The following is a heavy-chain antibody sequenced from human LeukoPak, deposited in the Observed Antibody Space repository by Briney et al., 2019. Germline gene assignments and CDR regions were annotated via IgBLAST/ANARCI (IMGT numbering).Heavy chain of an antibody. J-gene: IGHJ5*02. CDR1: GFTFSSYW. CDR2: IKQDGSEK. V-gene: IGHV3-7*01. CDR3: ARDPYYDILTGYPRGDWFDP. D-gene: IGHD3-9*01. Sequence: TGGSLRLSCAASGFTFSSYWMSWVRQAPGKGLEWVANIKQDGSEKYYVDSVKGRFTISRDNAKNSLYLQMNSLRDEDTAVYYCARDPYYDILTGYPRGDWFDPWGQGTLVTVSS.